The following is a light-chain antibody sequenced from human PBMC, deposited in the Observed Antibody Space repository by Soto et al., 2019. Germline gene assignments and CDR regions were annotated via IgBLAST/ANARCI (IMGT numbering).Light chain of an antibody. J-gene: IGKJ5*01. CDR2: GAS. CDR3: QQRSSWPRIT. V-gene: IGKV3-11*01. CDR1: ENVRTF. Sequence: EVVLTQSPATLSLSPGERATLSCRASENVRTFVDWYQQKPGQAPRLLIYGASTRATGIPARFSGSGSGTEFTLTISSLQSDDFAVYYCQQRSSWPRITFGQGTRLEIK.